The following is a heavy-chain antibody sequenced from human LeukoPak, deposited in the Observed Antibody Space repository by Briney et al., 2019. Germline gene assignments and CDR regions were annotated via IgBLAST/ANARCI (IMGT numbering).Heavy chain of an antibody. D-gene: IGHD6-19*01. CDR3: TRGGPVAGTHKYFQH. J-gene: IGHJ1*01. Sequence: ASVKVSCKASGYTFTSYDINWVRQATGQGLEWMGWMNPNNGNTDYAQEFQGRVTLTRNTSISTAYMELSSLRSEDTAMYYCTRGGPVAGTHKYFQHWGQGTLVTVSS. V-gene: IGHV1-8*01. CDR1: GYTFTSYD. CDR2: MNPNNGNT.